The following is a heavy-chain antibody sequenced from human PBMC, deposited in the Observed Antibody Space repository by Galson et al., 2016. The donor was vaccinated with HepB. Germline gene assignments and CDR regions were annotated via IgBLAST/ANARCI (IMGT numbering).Heavy chain of an antibody. CDR2: IWHDGSNK. CDR1: GFSFSRYG. CDR3: VRDGRLQTWNDGDY. J-gene: IGHJ4*02. D-gene: IGHD1-1*01. Sequence: SLRLSCAASGFSFSRYGMHWARQAPGRGLEWVAVIWHDGSNKYYGDSVEGRFTISRDNSQNTVFLQMNSLRVEDTGIYYCVRDGRLQTWNDGDYWGQGTLVTVSS. V-gene: IGHV3-33*01.